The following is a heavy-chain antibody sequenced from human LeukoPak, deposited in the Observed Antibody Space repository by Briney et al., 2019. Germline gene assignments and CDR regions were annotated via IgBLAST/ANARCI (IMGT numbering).Heavy chain of an antibody. J-gene: IGHJ6*03. CDR3: ARDRRGAQQQPNYMDV. CDR2: ISSNGGST. CDR1: GFTFSSYA. V-gene: IGHV3-64*01. Sequence: GGSLRLSCAASGFTFSSYAMHWVRQAPGKGLEYVSAISSNGGSTYYANSVKGRFTISRDNSKNTLYLQMGSLRAEDMAVYYCARDRRGAQQQPNYMDVWGKGTTVTISS. D-gene: IGHD6-13*01.